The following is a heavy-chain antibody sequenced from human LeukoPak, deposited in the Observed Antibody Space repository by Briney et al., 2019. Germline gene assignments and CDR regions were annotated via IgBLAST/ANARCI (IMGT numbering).Heavy chain of an antibody. CDR3: ARLTVGATYFDY. CDR1: GGSISSSSYY. Sequence: SETLSLTCTVSGGSISSSSYYWGWIRQPPGKGLEWIGSIYYSGSTYYNPSLKSRVTISVDTSKNQFSLKLSSVTAADTAVYYCARLTVGATYFDYWGQGTLVTVSS. D-gene: IGHD1-26*01. V-gene: IGHV4-39*01. J-gene: IGHJ4*02. CDR2: IYYSGST.